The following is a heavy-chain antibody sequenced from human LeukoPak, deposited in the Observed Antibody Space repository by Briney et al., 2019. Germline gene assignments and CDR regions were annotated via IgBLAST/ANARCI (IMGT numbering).Heavy chain of an antibody. CDR3: ALRGGGSGSYWYYYMDV. J-gene: IGHJ6*03. D-gene: IGHD3-10*01. CDR1: GYTFTNYD. V-gene: IGHV1-8*03. CDR2: MNPNTGDT. Sequence: ASVKVSCKASGYTFTNYDINWVRQASGQGLEWMGWMNPNTGDTGYAQKFQGRITITRDTSISTAYMEFSSLRSEDTAVYYCALRGGGSGSYWYYYMDVWGKGTTVTVSS.